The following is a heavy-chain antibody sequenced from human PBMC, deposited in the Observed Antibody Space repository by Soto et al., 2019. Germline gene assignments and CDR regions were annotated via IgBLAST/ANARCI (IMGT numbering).Heavy chain of an antibody. V-gene: IGHV3-23*01. Sequence: PGGSLRLSCAASGFTLSDFSMHWVRQAPGKGLEWVSAISGSGGSTYYADSVKGRFTISRDNSKNTLYLQMNSLRAEDTAVYYCAKGLDSGYDYYYYYYGMDVWGQGTTVTVSS. CDR1: GFTLSDFS. D-gene: IGHD5-12*01. J-gene: IGHJ6*02. CDR2: ISGSGGST. CDR3: AKGLDSGYDYYYYYYGMDV.